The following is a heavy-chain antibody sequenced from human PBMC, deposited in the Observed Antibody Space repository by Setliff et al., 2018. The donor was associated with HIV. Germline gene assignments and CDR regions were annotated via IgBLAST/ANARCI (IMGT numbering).Heavy chain of an antibody. CDR3: ARKGQQLVRDWYFDL. V-gene: IGHV3-66*01. J-gene: IGHJ2*01. CDR1: GFTVSSNY. CDR2: MYSGGST. D-gene: IGHD6-13*01. Sequence: GGSLRLSCAASGFTVSSNYMTWVRQAPGKGPEWVSVMYSGGSTYYADSVKGRFTISRDNSKNTLYLQMNGLRAGDTAVYYCARKGQQLVRDWYFDLWGRGTLVTVSS.